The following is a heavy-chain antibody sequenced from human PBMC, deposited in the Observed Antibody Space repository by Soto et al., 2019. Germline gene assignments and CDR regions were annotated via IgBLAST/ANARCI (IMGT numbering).Heavy chain of an antibody. J-gene: IGHJ3*01. Sequence: EVQLVESGGGLVKPGGSLRLSCVASGFSVSSAWMNWVRQAPGKGLEWVGRVKSKTDGGTIDYAAPVQGRFTISRGDSKNTLYLQMNSLRAEDTAVYYCTTAPYHYDSTPDAFDVWGQGTVVTVSS. D-gene: IGHD3-22*01. CDR3: TTAPYHYDSTPDAFDV. V-gene: IGHV3-15*07. CDR1: GFSVSSAW. CDR2: VKSKTDGGTI.